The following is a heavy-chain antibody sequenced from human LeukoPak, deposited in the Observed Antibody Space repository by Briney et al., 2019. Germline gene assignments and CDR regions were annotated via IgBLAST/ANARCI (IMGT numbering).Heavy chain of an antibody. CDR2: IAPSGVTT. J-gene: IGHJ4*02. CDR3: AKHYGDYRSFDY. Sequence: GGSLRLSCAASGFTFSNYAMSWVRQAPGKGLEWVSAIAPSGVTTYYADSVKGRFTISRDNSKSTLYLQMNSLRAEDTAVYYCAKHYGDYRSFDYWGQGTLVTVSS. CDR1: GFTFSNYA. D-gene: IGHD4-17*01. V-gene: IGHV3-23*01.